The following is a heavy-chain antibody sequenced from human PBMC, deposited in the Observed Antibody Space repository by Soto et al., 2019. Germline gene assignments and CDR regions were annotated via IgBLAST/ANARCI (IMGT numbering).Heavy chain of an antibody. CDR3: AGASYGSGSGVA. J-gene: IGHJ5*02. CDR1: GFTVSSNY. D-gene: IGHD3-10*01. V-gene: IGHV3-53*04. Sequence: EVQLVESGGGLVQPGGSLRLSCAASGFTVSSNYMSWVRQAPGKGLEWVSVIYSGGGTYYADSVKGRFIISRHNSKNTLYLQMNSLRPEDTAVYYCAGASYGSGSGVAWGQGTLVTVSS. CDR2: IYSGGGT.